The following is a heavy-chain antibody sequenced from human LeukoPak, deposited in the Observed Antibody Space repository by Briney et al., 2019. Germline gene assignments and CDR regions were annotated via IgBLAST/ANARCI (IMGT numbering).Heavy chain of an antibody. CDR3: MAGGGWLTDY. CDR2: IHDSGRT. Sequence: KPSETLSLTCTVSGGSISDYYWGWFRQPPGKGLERIGYIHDSGRTNYNASLKGRASISVDTSRRQFSLKLTSVTAADTAIYYCMAGGGWLTDYWGQGTLVTVSS. J-gene: IGHJ4*02. CDR1: GGSISDYY. V-gene: IGHV4-59*01. D-gene: IGHD5-24*01.